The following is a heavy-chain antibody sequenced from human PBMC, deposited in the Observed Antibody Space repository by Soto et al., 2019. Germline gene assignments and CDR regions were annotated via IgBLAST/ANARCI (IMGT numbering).Heavy chain of an antibody. V-gene: IGHV3-21*01. D-gene: IGHD6-19*01. CDR2: ISSGSSYI. CDR3: ARDPGSRGNYYFDY. CDR1: GFTFSTYS. Sequence: EVQLMESGGGLVKPGGSLRLSCAASGFTFSTYSMNWVRQAPGKGLEWVSSISSGSSYISYADSVKGRFTISRDNAKNSLSLRMNSLRADDTAVYYCARDPGSRGNYYFDYWGQGTLVTVSS. J-gene: IGHJ4*02.